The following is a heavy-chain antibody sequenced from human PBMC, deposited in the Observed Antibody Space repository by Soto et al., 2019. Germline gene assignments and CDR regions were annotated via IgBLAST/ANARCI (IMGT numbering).Heavy chain of an antibody. V-gene: IGHV1-2*02. CDR1: GYTFTGYF. CDR2: INPNSGAI. J-gene: IGHJ5*02. D-gene: IGHD3-16*01. Sequence: QVQLLQSGAEVKKPGASVKVSCKASGYTFTGYFMHWVRQAPGEGLEWMGWINPNSGAIKYAPKFQGRVTMTRDTSNRTAYLELSRLTSDDTAIYYCARGGGTTLAPLPWGQGTPVTVSS. CDR3: ARGGGTTLAPLP.